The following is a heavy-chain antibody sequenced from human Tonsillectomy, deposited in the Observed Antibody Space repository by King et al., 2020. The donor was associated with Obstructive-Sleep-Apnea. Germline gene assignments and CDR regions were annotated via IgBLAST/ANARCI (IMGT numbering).Heavy chain of an antibody. D-gene: IGHD1-26*01. CDR2: ISYDGSNK. J-gene: IGHJ3*02. CDR1: GFTFSSYA. CDR3: ARLIVGARGAFDI. V-gene: IGHV3-30*04. Sequence: VQLVESGGGVVQPGRSLRLSCAASGFTFSSYAMHWVRQAPGKGLEWVAVISYDGSNKYYADSVKGRFTISRDNSKNTLYLQMNSLRAEDTAVYYCARLIVGARGAFDIWGQGTMVTVSS.